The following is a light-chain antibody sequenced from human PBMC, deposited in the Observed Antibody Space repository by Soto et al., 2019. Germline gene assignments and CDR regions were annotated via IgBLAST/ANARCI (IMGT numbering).Light chain of an antibody. Sequence: QSVLTQPASVSGSPGQSITISCTGTSIDVGGYHYVSWYQLHPGKAPKLMVFEVSNRPSGVSYRFSGSKSGNTASLTISGLQAEDEADYFCSSYSISTAYRFVTGTKV. J-gene: IGLJ1*01. CDR1: SIDVGGYHY. V-gene: IGLV2-14*01. CDR3: SSYSISTAYR. CDR2: EVS.